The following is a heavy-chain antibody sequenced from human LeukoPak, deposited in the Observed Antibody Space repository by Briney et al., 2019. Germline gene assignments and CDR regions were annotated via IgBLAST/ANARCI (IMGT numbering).Heavy chain of an antibody. Sequence: PSETLSLTCAVYGGSFSGYYWSWIRQPPGKGLEWIGEINHSGSTNYNPSLKGRVTISVDTSKNQFSLKLSSVTAADTAVYYCARAGSRGGIFDYCGQGTLVTVSS. CDR2: INHSGST. D-gene: IGHD3-10*01. CDR3: ARAGSRGGIFDY. V-gene: IGHV4-34*01. J-gene: IGHJ4*02. CDR1: GGSFSGYY.